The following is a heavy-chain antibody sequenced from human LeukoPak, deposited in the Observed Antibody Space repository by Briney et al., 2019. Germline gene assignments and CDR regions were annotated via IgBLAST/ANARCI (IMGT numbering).Heavy chain of an antibody. D-gene: IGHD3-10*01. CDR2: IKEDGSEK. CDR1: GFTFSRYW. Sequence: GGSLRLSCAASGFTFSRYWMSWVRQAPGKGLEWVANIKEDGSEKYYVDSVKGRFTISRDNAKNSLYLQMNSLRAEDTAVYYCARDVGAVRGEVYFDYWGQGTLVTVSS. CDR3: ARDVGAVRGEVYFDY. J-gene: IGHJ4*02. V-gene: IGHV3-7*01.